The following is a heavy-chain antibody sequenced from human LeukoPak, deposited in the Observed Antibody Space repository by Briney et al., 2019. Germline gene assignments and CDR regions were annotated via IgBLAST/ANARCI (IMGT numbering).Heavy chain of an antibody. J-gene: IGHJ3*02. CDR2: ISGSGVT. CDR3: VKRTVGAGFDI. V-gene: IGHV3-23*01. D-gene: IGHD4-11*01. Sequence: PGGSLRLSCAASGFTFSTSAMTWVRQAPGKGLEWVSGISGSGVTDYADSVKGRFTISRDNSKNTLYLQMNSLRAEDTAVHYCVKRTVGAGFDIWGQGTMVTVSS. CDR1: GFTFSTSA.